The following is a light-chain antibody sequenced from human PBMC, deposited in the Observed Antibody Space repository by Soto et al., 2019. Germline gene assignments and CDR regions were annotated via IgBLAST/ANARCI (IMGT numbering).Light chain of an antibody. CDR3: QVWDSSSDHHVV. Sequence: SYEXTQPPSVSXAXXXTXXXXXXXXXXGSKSVHWYQQKPGQAPVLVIYYDSDRPSGIPERFSGSNSGNTATLTISRVEAGDEADYYCQVWDSSSDHHVVFGGGTKVTVL. V-gene: IGLV3-21*04. CDR2: YDS. J-gene: IGLJ2*01. CDR1: XXGSKS.